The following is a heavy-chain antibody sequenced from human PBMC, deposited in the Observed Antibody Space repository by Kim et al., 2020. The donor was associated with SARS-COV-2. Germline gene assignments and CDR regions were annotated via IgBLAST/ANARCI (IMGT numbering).Heavy chain of an antibody. J-gene: IGHJ4*02. Sequence: GGSLRLSCVASGFTFSRYTVNWVRQAPGRGLEWVSSISSTSTYIYYADSVKGRFTISRDNAENSLFLQMNSLRAEDTAVYYCATVTTGYWGQGTLVTVSS. CDR1: GFTFSRYT. CDR2: ISSTSTYI. V-gene: IGHV3-21*01. D-gene: IGHD4-17*01. CDR3: ATVTTGY.